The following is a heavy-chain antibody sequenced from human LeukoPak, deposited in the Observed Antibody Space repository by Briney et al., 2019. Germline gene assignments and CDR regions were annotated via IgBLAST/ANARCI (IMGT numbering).Heavy chain of an antibody. CDR3: ASRPYSGSYPGSDY. D-gene: IGHD1-26*01. V-gene: IGHV1-2*02. Sequence: SVNVSCNASGYTFTGYYMHWVRQAPGQGLEWMGWINPNSGGTNYAQKFQGRVTTTRDTSISTAYMELSRLRSDDTAVYYCASRPYSGSYPGSDYWGQGTLVTVSS. CDR1: GYTFTGYY. J-gene: IGHJ4*02. CDR2: INPNSGGT.